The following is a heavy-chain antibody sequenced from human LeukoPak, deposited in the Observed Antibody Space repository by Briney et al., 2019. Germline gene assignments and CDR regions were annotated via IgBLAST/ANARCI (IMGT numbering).Heavy chain of an antibody. Sequence: GGSLRLSCAASGFSFSNYWMSWVRQAPGKGLEWVAHIKHDGSEQYYVDSVKDRFTISRDNAKSSLFLQMNNLRVEDTAEYYCASGLAGRYGLDLWGQGTTVTVS. V-gene: IGHV3-7*05. CDR2: IKHDGSEQ. D-gene: IGHD3-3*02. J-gene: IGHJ6*02. CDR1: GFSFSNYW. CDR3: ASGLAGRYGLDL.